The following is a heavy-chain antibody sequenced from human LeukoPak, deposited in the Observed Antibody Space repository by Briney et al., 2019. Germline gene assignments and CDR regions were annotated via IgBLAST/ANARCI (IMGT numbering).Heavy chain of an antibody. Sequence: GGSLRLSCVVSGFTLSTYSINWVGQAPGKGLEWVSSISSKSRYIYYADSVKGRFTISRDNAKNSLSLQMNSLTAEDTAVYYCTRLRGSSTYHSDDYWGQGILVTVSS. CDR3: TRLRGSSTYHSDDY. V-gene: IGHV3-21*01. J-gene: IGHJ4*02. CDR1: GFTLSTYS. D-gene: IGHD2-15*01. CDR2: ISSKSRYI.